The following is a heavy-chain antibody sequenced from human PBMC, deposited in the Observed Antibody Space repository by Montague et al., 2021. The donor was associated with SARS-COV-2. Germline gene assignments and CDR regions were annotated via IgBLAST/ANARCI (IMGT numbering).Heavy chain of an antibody. CDR1: GFTFSSYE. CDR2: IRSSGSII. CDR3: ARGNFDWLLLPDGYFDP. V-gene: IGHV3-48*03. D-gene: IGHD3-9*01. J-gene: IGHJ4*02. Sequence: RRSCASYGFTFSSYEMNWVRQAPGKGLEWVSYIRSSGSIIYYADSVKGRFTISRDNAKNALYLQMNSLRAEDTAVYYCARGNFDWLLLPDGYFDPWGQGTLVPVSS.